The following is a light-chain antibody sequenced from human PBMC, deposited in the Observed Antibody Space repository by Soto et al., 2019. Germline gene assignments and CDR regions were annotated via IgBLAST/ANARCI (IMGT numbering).Light chain of an antibody. CDR2: EVS. CDR1: SSDVGGYDY. V-gene: IGLV2-14*01. J-gene: IGLJ1*01. Sequence: QSALTQPASVSGSPGQSITISCTGTSSDVGGYDYVSWYQHHPGKAPKLIIYEVSNRPSGVSNRFSGSKSGNTASLTISDLQTEDEADYYCNSYTRSNTRVFGTGTKVTVL. CDR3: NSYTRSNTRV.